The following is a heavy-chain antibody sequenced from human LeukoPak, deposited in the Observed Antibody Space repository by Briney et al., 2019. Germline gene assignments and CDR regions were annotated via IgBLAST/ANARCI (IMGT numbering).Heavy chain of an antibody. J-gene: IGHJ6*03. D-gene: IGHD2/OR15-2a*01. CDR1: GGSFSGYY. CDR3: ARGLSPAYYYYYMDV. V-gene: IGHV4-34*01. Sequence: KPSETLSLTCAVYGGSFSGYYWSWIRQPPGKGLEWIGEINHSGSTNYNPSLKSRVTISVDTSKNQFSLKLSSVTAADTAVYYCARGLSPAYYYYYMDVWGKGTTVTVSS. CDR2: INHSGST.